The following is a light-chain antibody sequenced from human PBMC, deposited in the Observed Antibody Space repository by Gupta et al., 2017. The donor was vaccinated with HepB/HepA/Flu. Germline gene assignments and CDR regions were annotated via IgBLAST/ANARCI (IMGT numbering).Light chain of an antibody. J-gene: IGKJ1*01. Sequence: VLTQSTGTLSLSPRDTATLSCRASQSVSSSYLAWYQQRPGQAPRLLIYGASSRATGISDRFSGSGFGTDFTLTISRREPEDFAVYYCQQEGSSPWTFGQGTKVEIK. V-gene: IGKV3-20*01. CDR3: QQEGSSPWT. CDR1: QSVSSSY. CDR2: GAS.